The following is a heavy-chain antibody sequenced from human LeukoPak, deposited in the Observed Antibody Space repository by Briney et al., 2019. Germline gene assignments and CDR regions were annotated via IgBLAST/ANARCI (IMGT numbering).Heavy chain of an antibody. CDR3: ARARNYYDSSDYYYEGDAFDI. J-gene: IGHJ3*02. D-gene: IGHD3-22*01. V-gene: IGHV4-59*01. CDR2: IYYSGST. CDR1: GGSISSYY. Sequence: SETLSLTCTVSGGSISSYYWSWIRQPPGKGLEWIGYIYYSGSTNYNPSLKSRVTISVDTSKNQFSLKLSSVTAADTAVYFCARARNYYDSSDYYYEGDAFDIWGQGTMVTVSS.